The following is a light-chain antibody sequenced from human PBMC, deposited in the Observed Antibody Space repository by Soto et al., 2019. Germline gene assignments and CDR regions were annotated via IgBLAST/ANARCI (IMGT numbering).Light chain of an antibody. J-gene: IGLJ2*01. CDR3: GADHGIWSNFVVV. CDR2: VGTGGIVG. CDR1: SGYSTYK. Sequence: QAVVTQPPSASASLGASVTLTCTLSSGYSTYKVDWYQQRQGKGHRFVMRVGTGGIVGSKADGIPYRFSVLGSGLNLYLTIKNIQADDESDYHGGADHGIWSNFVVVFGGGTKLTVL. V-gene: IGLV9-49*01.